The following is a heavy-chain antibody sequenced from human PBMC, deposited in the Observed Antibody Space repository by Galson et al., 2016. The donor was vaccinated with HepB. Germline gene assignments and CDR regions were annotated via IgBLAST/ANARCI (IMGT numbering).Heavy chain of an antibody. CDR3: ARLDYDFVRYFDF. D-gene: IGHD3-3*01. Sequence: SLRLSCAASGFPISSYSLNWIRQAPGKGLEWISYISNTGNHIYYADSVKGRFTISRDNAKNSLYLQINTLRAEDTAVYYCARLDYDFVRYFDFWGQGTLVMVSS. V-gene: IGHV3-21*01. CDR1: GFPISSYS. J-gene: IGHJ4*02. CDR2: ISNTGNHI.